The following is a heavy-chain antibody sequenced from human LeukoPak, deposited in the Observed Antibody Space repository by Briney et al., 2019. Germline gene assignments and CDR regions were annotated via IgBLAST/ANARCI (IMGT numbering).Heavy chain of an antibody. J-gene: IGHJ4*02. Sequence: QTGGSLRLSCAASGFSFSSYEMNWVRQAPGKGLEWVANIKQDGSEKYYVDSVKGRFTISRDNAKNSLYLQMNSLRAEGTAVYYCRASEGAFDYWGRGTLVTVSS. CDR2: IKQDGSEK. CDR3: RASEGAFDY. CDR1: GFSFSSYE. V-gene: IGHV3-7*01.